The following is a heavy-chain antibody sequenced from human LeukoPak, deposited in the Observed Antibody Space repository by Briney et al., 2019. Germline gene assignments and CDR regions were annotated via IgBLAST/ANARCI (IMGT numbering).Heavy chain of an antibody. J-gene: IGHJ4*02. D-gene: IGHD3-10*01. V-gene: IGHV3-23*01. CDR3: AKASGSPYYFDY. CDR1: GFTFSSYA. Sequence: PGGSLRLSCAASGFTFSSYAMSWVRQAPGKGLEWVSAISGSGGSTYYADSVKGRFTISRDNSKGTLYLQMNSLRADDTAVYYCAKASGSPYYFDYWGQGTLVTVSS. CDR2: ISGSGGST.